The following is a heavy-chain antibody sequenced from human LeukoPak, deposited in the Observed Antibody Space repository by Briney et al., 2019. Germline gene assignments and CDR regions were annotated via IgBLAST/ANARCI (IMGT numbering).Heavy chain of an antibody. D-gene: IGHD1-26*01. CDR3: ARAGYGGYFGY. V-gene: IGHV3-66*01. CDR2: IANDGDT. Sequence: GGSLRLSCAASGFTVSSNYMSWVRQGTGKGLECVSVIANDGDTYYADSVKGRFTISRDNAKNSLYLQMNSLRAEDTAVYYCARAGYGGYFGYWGQGTLVTVSS. J-gene: IGHJ4*02. CDR1: GFTVSSNY.